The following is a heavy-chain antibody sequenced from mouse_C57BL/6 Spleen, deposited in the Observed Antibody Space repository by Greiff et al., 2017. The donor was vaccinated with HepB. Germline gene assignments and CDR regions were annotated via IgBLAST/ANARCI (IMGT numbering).Heavy chain of an antibody. CDR1: GFNIQDDY. CDR3: TTSTVVATSVY. CDR2: IAPENGDT. Sequence: EVQVVESGAELVRPGASVKLSCTASGFNIQDDYMHWVKQRPEQGLEWIGWIAPENGDTEYASKFRGKATITADTSSNTAYLQLSRLTAEDTAVYYCTTSTVVATSVYWGQGTTLTVSS. D-gene: IGHD1-1*01. V-gene: IGHV14-4*01. J-gene: IGHJ2*01.